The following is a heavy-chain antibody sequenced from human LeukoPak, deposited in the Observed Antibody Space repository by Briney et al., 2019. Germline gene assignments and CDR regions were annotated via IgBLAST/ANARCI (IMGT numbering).Heavy chain of an antibody. J-gene: IGHJ5*02. D-gene: IGHD3-22*01. CDR1: GGTFSSYA. V-gene: IGHV1-69*04. Sequence: SVKVSCKASGGTFSSYAISWVRQAPGQGLEWMGRIIPIFGIANYAQKFQGRVTITADKSTSTAYMELSSLRSGDTAVYYCARGAYYYDSSGYPNWFDPWGQGTLVTVSS. CDR2: IIPIFGIA. CDR3: ARGAYYYDSSGYPNWFDP.